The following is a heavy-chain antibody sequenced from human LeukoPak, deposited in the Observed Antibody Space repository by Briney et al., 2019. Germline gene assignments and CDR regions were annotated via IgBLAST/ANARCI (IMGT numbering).Heavy chain of an antibody. V-gene: IGHV4-4*02. CDR1: GGSISSSNW. D-gene: IGHD2-15*01. Sequence: SGTLSLTCAVSGGSISSSNWWSWVRQPPGKGLEWIGEIYHSGSTNYNPSLKSRVTISVDTSKSQFSLKLSSVTAADTAVYYCARGSGPYDAFDIWGQGTMVTVSS. J-gene: IGHJ3*02. CDR2: IYHSGST. CDR3: ARGSGPYDAFDI.